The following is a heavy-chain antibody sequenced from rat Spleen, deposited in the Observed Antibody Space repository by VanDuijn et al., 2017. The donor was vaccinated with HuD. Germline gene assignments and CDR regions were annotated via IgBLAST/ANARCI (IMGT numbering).Heavy chain of an antibody. CDR3: VRHGYTRYYFDY. D-gene: IGHD1-9*01. CDR2: INPGGGGI. Sequence: EVQLVESGGGLVQPGRSLKLSCEVSGFTFNNYDMAWIRQAPTKGLEWVASINPGGGGIYYPDSVKGRFTISRDNAKSTLYLQMDSLRSEDTASYYCVRHGYTRYYFDYWGQGVMVTVSS. V-gene: IGHV5-25*01. CDR1: GFTFNNYD. J-gene: IGHJ2*01.